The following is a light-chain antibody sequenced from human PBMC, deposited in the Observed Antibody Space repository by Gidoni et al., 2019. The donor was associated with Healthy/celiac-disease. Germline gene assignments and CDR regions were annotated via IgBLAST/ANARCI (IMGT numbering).Light chain of an antibody. CDR2: GAS. CDR3: QQYGSSGA. Sequence: EIVLTQSPGTLSLSPGERATLSCRASQSVSSSYLAWYQQKPGQAPRLLIYGASSRATGIPDRFSGSGSGTDFTLTISILEPEDFAVYYCQQYGSSGAFGPETKVDIK. CDR1: QSVSSSY. V-gene: IGKV3-20*01. J-gene: IGKJ3*01.